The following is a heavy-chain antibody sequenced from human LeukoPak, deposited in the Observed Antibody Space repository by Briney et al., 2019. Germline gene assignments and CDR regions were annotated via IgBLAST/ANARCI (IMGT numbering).Heavy chain of an antibody. Sequence: GGSLRLSCAASGFTFTTYSMNWVRQAPGKGLEWVSSISSSSSYIYYADSVKGRFTISRDNAKNSLYLQMNSLRAEDTAMYYCARAAAAAGTNYYYYGMNVWGQGTTVTVSS. J-gene: IGHJ6*02. V-gene: IGHV3-21*01. D-gene: IGHD6-13*01. CDR2: ISSSSSYI. CDR1: GFTFTTYS. CDR3: ARAAAAAGTNYYYYGMNV.